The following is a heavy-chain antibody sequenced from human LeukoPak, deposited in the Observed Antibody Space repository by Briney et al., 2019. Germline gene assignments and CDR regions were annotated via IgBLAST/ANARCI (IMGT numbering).Heavy chain of an antibody. Sequence: PSETLSLNCSVSGDSVSRSDSYWDWIRQPPGKGLEWIGTIYYSGRTYYSPSLKGRVTMSVDPSNNQFSLNLRSVTAADTAVYYCARRRYYDGSGYLEWGQGTLLSVSS. V-gene: IGHV4-39*01. D-gene: IGHD3-22*01. CDR2: IYYSGRT. CDR1: GDSVSRSDSY. CDR3: ARRRYYDGSGYLE. J-gene: IGHJ1*01.